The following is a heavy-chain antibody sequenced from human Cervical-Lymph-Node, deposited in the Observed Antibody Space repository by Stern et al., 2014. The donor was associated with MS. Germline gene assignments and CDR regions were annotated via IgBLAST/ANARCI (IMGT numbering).Heavy chain of an antibody. CDR3: ARVLKPRYGTETCGVDV. V-gene: IGHV2-70*01. CDR2: IDWDDDE. Sequence: QVTLRESGPALVKPTQTLTLTCTFSGFSLSTNGMCVSWIRQPPGNALEWLSLIDWDDDEYYTTSLKTRLTITNDTSKNQVVLTMTNMDPVDTATYYCARVLKPRYGTETCGVDVWGQGTTVTVSS. CDR1: GFSLSTNGMC. D-gene: IGHD3-10*01. J-gene: IGHJ6*02.